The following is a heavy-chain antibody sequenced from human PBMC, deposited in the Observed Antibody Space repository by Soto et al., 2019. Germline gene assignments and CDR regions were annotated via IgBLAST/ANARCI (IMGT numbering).Heavy chain of an antibody. CDR3: ARSGAYCGGDCYPDAFDI. V-gene: IGHV1-45*02. CDR2: ITPFNGNT. D-gene: IGHD2-21*02. CDR1: GYTFTYRY. J-gene: IGHJ3*02. Sequence: SVKVSCKASGYTFTYRYLHWVRQAPGQALEWMGWITPFNGNTNYAQKFQDRVTITRDRSMSTAYMELSSLRSEDTAMYYCARSGAYCGGDCYPDAFDIWGQGTMVTVSS.